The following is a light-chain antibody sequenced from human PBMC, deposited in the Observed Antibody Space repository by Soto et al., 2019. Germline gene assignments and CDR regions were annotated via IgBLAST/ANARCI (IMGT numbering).Light chain of an antibody. V-gene: IGKV4-1*01. CDR2: WAS. J-gene: IGKJ4*01. CDR1: QSVLHITNNKNY. CDR3: QQYFITPVT. Sequence: DIVMTQSPDSLAVSLGERASINCKSSQSVLHITNNKNYIAWYQQKPGQAPELLIYWASTRQSGVPDRFSGSGSGTDFTLTTSSLQADDVAAYYCQQYFITPVTFGGGTKVEIK.